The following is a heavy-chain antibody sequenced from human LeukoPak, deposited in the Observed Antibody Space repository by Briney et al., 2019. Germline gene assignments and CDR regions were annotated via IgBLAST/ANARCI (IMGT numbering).Heavy chain of an antibody. J-gene: IGHJ4*02. D-gene: IGHD3-16*02. Sequence: GASVKVSCKASGYTFTSYGISWVRQAPGQGLEWMGWISAYNGNTNYAQKLQGRVTMTTDTSTSTAYMELRSLRSDGTAVYYCARCADCTIAYYDYVWGSYRRKYYFDYWGQGTLVTVSS. CDR3: ARCADCTIAYYDYVWGSYRRKYYFDY. CDR2: ISAYNGNT. V-gene: IGHV1-18*01. CDR1: GYTFTSYG.